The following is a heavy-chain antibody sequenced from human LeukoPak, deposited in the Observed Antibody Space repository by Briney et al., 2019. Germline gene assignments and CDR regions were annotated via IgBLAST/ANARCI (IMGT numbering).Heavy chain of an antibody. J-gene: IGHJ5*02. V-gene: IGHV1-18*01. CDR3: VRDRRGYSYGPNWFDP. Sequence: ASVKVSCKASGYTFTSYGISWVRQAPGQGLEWMGWISAYNGNTNYAQKLQGRVTMTTDTSTSTAYMELRSLRSDDTAVYYCVRDRRGYSYGPNWFDPWGQGTLVTVSS. CDR2: ISAYNGNT. CDR1: GYTFTSYG. D-gene: IGHD5-18*01.